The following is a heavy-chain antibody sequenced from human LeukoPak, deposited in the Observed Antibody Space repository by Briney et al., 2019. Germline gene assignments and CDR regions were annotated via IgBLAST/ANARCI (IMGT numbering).Heavy chain of an antibody. J-gene: IGHJ4*02. V-gene: IGHV3-15*01. CDR1: RFTFSSYS. CDR2: IKSKTDGGTT. Sequence: GGSLRLSCAASRFTFSSYSMDWGREAPGGGLEWVGRIKSKTDGGTTDYAAPVKGRFTSSRDDSKNTLYLQMNSLKTEDTAVYYCTTGLLDSSGYYRKLVDYWGQGTLVTVSS. D-gene: IGHD3-22*01. CDR3: TTGLLDSSGYYRKLVDY.